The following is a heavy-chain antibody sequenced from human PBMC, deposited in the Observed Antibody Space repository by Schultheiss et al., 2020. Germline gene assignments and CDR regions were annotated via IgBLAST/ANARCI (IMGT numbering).Heavy chain of an antibody. D-gene: IGHD3-3*01. CDR1: GFTFSSYS. V-gene: IGHV3-23*01. Sequence: GGSLRLSCAASGFTFSSYSMNWVRQAPGKGLEWVSAISGSGGSTYYADSVKGRFTISRHNSKNTLYLQMNSLRAEDTAVYYCARELSGYGYFDYWGQGTLVTVSS. CDR3: ARELSGYGYFDY. J-gene: IGHJ4*02. CDR2: ISGSGGST.